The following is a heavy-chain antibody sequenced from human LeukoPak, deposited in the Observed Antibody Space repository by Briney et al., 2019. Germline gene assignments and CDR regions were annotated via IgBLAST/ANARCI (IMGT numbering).Heavy chain of an antibody. CDR1: GGSISSSSYY. Sequence: PSETLSLTCTVSGGSISSSSYYWGWIRQPPGKGLGWIGSIYYSGSTYYNPSLKSRVTISVGTSKNQFSLKLSSVTAADTAVYYCARLFSYSSGWLGAFDIWGQGTMVTVSS. V-gene: IGHV4-39*01. CDR3: ARLFSYSSGWLGAFDI. CDR2: IYYSGST. J-gene: IGHJ3*02. D-gene: IGHD6-19*01.